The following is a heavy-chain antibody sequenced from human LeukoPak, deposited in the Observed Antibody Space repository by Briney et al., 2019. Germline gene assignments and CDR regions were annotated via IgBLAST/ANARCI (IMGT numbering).Heavy chain of an antibody. Sequence: SETLSLTCTVSGGSISGYYWSWIRQPPGKGLEWIGYIYYSGSTNYNPSLKSRVTISVDASKNQFSLKLSSVTAADTAVYYCARDLRTLDGDYWFDPWGQGTLVTVSS. CDR2: IYYSGST. J-gene: IGHJ5*02. CDR3: ARDLRTLDGDYWFDP. D-gene: IGHD4-17*01. CDR1: GGSISGYY. V-gene: IGHV4-59*01.